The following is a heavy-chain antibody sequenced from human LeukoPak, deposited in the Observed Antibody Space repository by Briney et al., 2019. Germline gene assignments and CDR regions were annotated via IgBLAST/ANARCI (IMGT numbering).Heavy chain of an antibody. CDR2: IYTSGTT. V-gene: IGHV4-61*02. J-gene: IGHJ5*02. CDR1: GGSVRRGNYY. Sequence: SETLSLTCTVSGGSVRRGNYYWAWLRQPAGSGLEWIGRIYTSGTTDYNPSLRTRVTISVDASRNQFSLNLSSVTAADTAVYYCARDTGTIPGAIWGNWFDPWGQGTLVTVSS. D-gene: IGHD2-2*02. CDR3: ARDTGTIPGAIWGNWFDP.